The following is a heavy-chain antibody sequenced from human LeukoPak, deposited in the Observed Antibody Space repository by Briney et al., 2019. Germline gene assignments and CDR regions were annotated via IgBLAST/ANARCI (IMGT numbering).Heavy chain of an antibody. CDR1: GGSISSGGYS. D-gene: IGHD3-22*01. Sequence: SETLSLTCAVSGGSISSGGYSWSWIRQPPGKGLEWIGCIYHSGSTYYNPSLKSRVTISVDRSKNQFSLKLSSVTAADTATYYCAREGVDYYDSSGSGSFDLWGRGTLVTVSS. CDR2: IYHSGST. J-gene: IGHJ2*01. V-gene: IGHV4-30-2*01. CDR3: AREGVDYYDSSGSGSFDL.